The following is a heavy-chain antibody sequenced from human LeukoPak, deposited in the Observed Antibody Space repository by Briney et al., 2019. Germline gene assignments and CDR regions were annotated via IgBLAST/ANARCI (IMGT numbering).Heavy chain of an antibody. D-gene: IGHD6-19*01. Sequence: PGRSLRLSCTASGFTFSSYAMHWVRQAPGKGLEWVAIISYDGSNKYYADSVKGRFTISRDNSKNTLYLQMNSLRVEDTAVYYCAKDQVVHSSGWLFDYWGQGTLVTVSS. CDR3: AKDQVVHSSGWLFDY. V-gene: IGHV3-30-3*01. J-gene: IGHJ4*02. CDR2: ISYDGSNK. CDR1: GFTFSSYA.